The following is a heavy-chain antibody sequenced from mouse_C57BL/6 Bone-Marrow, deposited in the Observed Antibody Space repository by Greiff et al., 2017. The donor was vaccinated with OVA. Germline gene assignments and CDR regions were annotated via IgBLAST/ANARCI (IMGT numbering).Heavy chain of an antibody. V-gene: IGHV1-54*01. Sequence: LMESGAELVRPGTSVKVSCKASGYAFTNYLIEWVKQRPGQGLEWIGVINPGSGGTNYNEKFKGKATLTADKSSSTAYMQLSSLTSEDSAVYFCASRYSTVVARDFDYWGQGTTLTVSS. J-gene: IGHJ2*01. CDR1: GYAFTNYL. CDR2: INPGSGGT. D-gene: IGHD1-1*01. CDR3: ASRYSTVVARDFDY.